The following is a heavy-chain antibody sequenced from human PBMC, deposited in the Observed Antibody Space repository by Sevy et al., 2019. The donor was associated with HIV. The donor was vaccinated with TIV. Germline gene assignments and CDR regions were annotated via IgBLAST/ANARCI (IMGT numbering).Heavy chain of an antibody. D-gene: IGHD3-22*01. CDR3: ASGSLDSTGYPFDY. CDR2: ISSSSTYI. CDR1: GFTFSIYT. Sequence: GGSLRLSCAASGFTFSIYTMNWVRRAPGKGLEWVSCISSSSTYIDYADSVRGRFTISRDNAKNSLYLQMHSLRAEDTAVYYCASGSLDSTGYPFDYWGQGTLVTVSS. J-gene: IGHJ4*02. V-gene: IGHV3-21*01.